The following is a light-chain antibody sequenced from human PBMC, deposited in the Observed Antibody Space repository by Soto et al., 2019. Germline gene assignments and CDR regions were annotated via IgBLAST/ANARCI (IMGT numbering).Light chain of an antibody. CDR1: SSDVGGYNY. Sequence: QSALTQPASVSGSPGQSITISCTGTSSDVGGYNYVSWYQQHPGKAPKLMIYHVSNWPSGVSNRFSGSKSGNTASLTISGLQAEDEADYYCSSYASSSTLYVFGAGTKVTVL. V-gene: IGLV2-14*03. J-gene: IGLJ1*01. CDR3: SSYASSSTLYV. CDR2: HVS.